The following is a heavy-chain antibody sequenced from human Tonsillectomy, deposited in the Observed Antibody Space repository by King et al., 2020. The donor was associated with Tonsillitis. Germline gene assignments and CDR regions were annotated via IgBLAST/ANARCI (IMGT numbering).Heavy chain of an antibody. J-gene: IGHJ5*02. CDR1: GGSFSGYY. CDR2: INHSGST. CDR3: ARRDIRSNWFDP. D-gene: IGHD2-15*01. V-gene: IGHV4-34*01. Sequence: VQLQQWGAGLLKPSGTLSLTCAVYGGSFSGYYWSWIRQPPGKGLEWIGEINHSGSTNYNPSLKSRVTISVDTSKNQFSLKLSSVTAADTAVYYCARRDIRSNWFDPWGQGTLVTVSS.